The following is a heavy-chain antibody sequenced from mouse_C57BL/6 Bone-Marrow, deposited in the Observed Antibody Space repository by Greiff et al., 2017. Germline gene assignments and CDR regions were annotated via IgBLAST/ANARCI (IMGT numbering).Heavy chain of an antibody. J-gene: IGHJ4*01. CDR1: GYTFTDYY. V-gene: IGHV1-26*01. Sequence: EVQLQQSGPELVKPGASVKISCKASGYTFTDYYMNWVKQSHGKSLEWIGDINPNNGGTSYNQKFKGKATLTVDKSSSTAYMELRRLTSEDSAVYYCAREGYYAMDYWGQGTSVTVSS. CDR3: AREGYYAMDY. CDR2: INPNNGGT.